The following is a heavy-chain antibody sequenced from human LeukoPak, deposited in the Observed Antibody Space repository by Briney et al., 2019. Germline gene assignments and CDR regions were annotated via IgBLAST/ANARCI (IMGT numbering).Heavy chain of an antibody. CDR3: AKDPLFCSNGVCPIYYFDY. CDR1: GFTFSNYA. CDR2: TRASGTRT. Sequence: PGGSLRLSCEASGFTFSNYAMSWVRQAPGKGLEWVSTTRASGTRTDYADSVKGRFTISRDNSKNTLYLQMNSLRAEDTAVYYCAKDPLFCSNGVCPIYYFDYWGQGTLVTVSS. J-gene: IGHJ4*02. D-gene: IGHD2-8*01. V-gene: IGHV3-23*01.